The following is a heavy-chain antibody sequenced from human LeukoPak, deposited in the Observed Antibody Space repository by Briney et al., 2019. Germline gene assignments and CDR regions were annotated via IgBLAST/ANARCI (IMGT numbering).Heavy chain of an antibody. V-gene: IGHV4-34*01. CDR1: GGSFSGYY. CDR3: ARVRYYSDY. Sequence: SETLSLTCAVYGGSFSGYYWSWIRQPPGKGLEWIGEINHSGSTNYNPSLKSRVTISVDTSKNQFSLKLSSVTAADTAVYYCARVRYYSDYWGQGTLVTVSS. J-gene: IGHJ4*02. CDR2: INHSGST.